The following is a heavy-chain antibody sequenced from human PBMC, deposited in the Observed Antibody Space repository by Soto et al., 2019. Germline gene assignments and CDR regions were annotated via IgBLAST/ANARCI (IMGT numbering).Heavy chain of an antibody. V-gene: IGHV1-18*04. CDR3: ARVGGYGSSTSCYRWFDP. CDR2: ISAYNGNT. J-gene: IGHJ5*02. D-gene: IGHD2-2*01. Sequence: ASVKVSCKASGYTFTTYDISWLRQPPGQGLEWMGWISAYNGNTNYAQKLQGRVTMTTDTSTSTAYMELRSLRSDDTAVYYGARVGGYGSSTSCYRWFDPWGQGTLVTVSS. CDR1: GYTFTTYD.